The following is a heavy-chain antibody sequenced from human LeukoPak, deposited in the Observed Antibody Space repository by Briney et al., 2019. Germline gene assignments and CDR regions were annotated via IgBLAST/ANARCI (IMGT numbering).Heavy chain of an antibody. CDR3: ARIYTTYYYGSGSYVNWFDP. D-gene: IGHD3-10*01. CDR1: GYTLTGYY. CDR2: VSAYNGNT. V-gene: IGHV1-18*04. Sequence: ASVKVSCKASGYTLTGYYMHWVRQAPGQGLEWMGWVSAYNGNTDYAQKLQGRVTMTTDTSTSTAYMELRSLRSDDTAVYYCARIYTTYYYGSGSYVNWFDPWGQGTLVTVSS. J-gene: IGHJ5*02.